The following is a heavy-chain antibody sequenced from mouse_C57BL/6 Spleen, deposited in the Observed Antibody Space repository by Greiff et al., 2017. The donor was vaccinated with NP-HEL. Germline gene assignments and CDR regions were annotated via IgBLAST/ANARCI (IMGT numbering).Heavy chain of an antibody. CDR3: ARSDYGYDGYFDV. CDR2: IYPGSGST. V-gene: IGHV1-55*01. J-gene: IGHJ1*03. CDR1: GYTFTSYW. Sequence: QVQLKESGAELVKPGASVKMSCKASGYTFTSYWITWVKQRPGQGLEWIGDIYPGSGSTNYNEKFKSKATLTVDTSSSTAYMQLSSLTSEDSAVYYCARSDYGYDGYFDVWGTGTTVTVSS. D-gene: IGHD2-2*01.